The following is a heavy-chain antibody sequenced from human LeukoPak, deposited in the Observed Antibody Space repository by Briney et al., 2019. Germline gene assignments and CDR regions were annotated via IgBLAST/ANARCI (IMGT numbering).Heavy chain of an antibody. CDR1: GFTFSGYA. CDR3: AKGYYGSESYYTFDY. V-gene: IGHV3-23*01. J-gene: IGHJ4*02. CDR2: ISGSGGST. Sequence: GGSLRLSCAASGFTFSGYAISWVRQAPGKGLEWVSAISGSGGSTYYADSVKGRFTISRDNSKNTLYLQMTSLRAEDTAVYYCAKGYYGSESYYTFDYWGQGTLVTVSS. D-gene: IGHD3-10*01.